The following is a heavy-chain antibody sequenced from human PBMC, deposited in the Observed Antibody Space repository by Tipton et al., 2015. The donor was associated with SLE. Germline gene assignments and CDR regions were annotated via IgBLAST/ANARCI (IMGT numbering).Heavy chain of an antibody. CDR1: GFTFTNYW. CDR3: AKDAPSTSGWYFDY. J-gene: IGHJ4*02. D-gene: IGHD6-19*01. V-gene: IGHV3-23*01. Sequence: SLRLSCAASGFTFTNYWMSWVRQAPGKGLEWVSAISGSGSSTYYADSVQGRFTISRDNSKNTLSLQMNSLRAEDTAVYYCAKDAPSTSGWYFDYWGQGTLVTVSS. CDR2: ISGSGSST.